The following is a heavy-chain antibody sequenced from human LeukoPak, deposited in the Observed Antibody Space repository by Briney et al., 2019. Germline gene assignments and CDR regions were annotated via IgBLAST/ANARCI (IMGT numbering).Heavy chain of an antibody. J-gene: IGHJ4*02. D-gene: IGHD2/OR15-2a*01. CDR2: IYPDDSRT. CDR3: ARPDYFASHD. Sequence: GESLKISCKGSGYSFTTYWIGWVRQMPGKGLEWMAIIYPDDSRTKYSPSFQGQVTISVDRSINTAYLQWSSLRASDTAMYYCARPDYFASHDWGQGTLVTVSS. CDR1: GYSFTTYW. V-gene: IGHV5-51*01.